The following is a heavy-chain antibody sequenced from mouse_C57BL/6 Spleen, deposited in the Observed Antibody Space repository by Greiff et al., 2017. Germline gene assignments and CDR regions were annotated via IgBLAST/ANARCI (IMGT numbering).Heavy chain of an antibody. V-gene: IGHV1-61*01. CDR1: GYTFTSYW. D-gene: IGHD1-1*01. CDR3: ARRFITTGVRTRYWYVDV. Sequence: QVQLQQPGAELVRPGSSVKLSCKASGYTFTSYWMDWVKQRPGQGLEWIGNIYPSDSETHYNQKFKDKATLTVDKSSSTAYMQLSSLTSEDSAVYYCARRFITTGVRTRYWYVDVWGTGTTVTGAS. CDR2: IYPSDSET. J-gene: IGHJ1*03.